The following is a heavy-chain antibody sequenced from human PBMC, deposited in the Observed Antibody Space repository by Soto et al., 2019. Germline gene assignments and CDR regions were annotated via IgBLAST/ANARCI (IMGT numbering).Heavy chain of an antibody. CDR1: GYTFTDYL. V-gene: IGHV1-2*02. J-gene: IGHJ3*02. CDR3: ARLMHYSHSGGSSHSGFDM. Sequence: QLQLVQSGADVKKPGASVKVSCEASGYTFTDYLIHWVRQSPGQGLDWIGWINPYSGGADLSQKFQGRVTMTTDTSISTAYMEVSSLRSDDTAVFYCARLMHYSHSGGSSHSGFDMWGQGTLVTVSS. CDR2: INPYSGGA. D-gene: IGHD2-21*01.